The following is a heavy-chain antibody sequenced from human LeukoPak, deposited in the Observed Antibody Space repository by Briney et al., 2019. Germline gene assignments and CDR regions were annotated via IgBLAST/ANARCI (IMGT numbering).Heavy chain of an antibody. V-gene: IGHV3-48*03. CDR3: AELGITMIGGV. D-gene: IGHD3-10*02. CDR2: ISSSGSTK. Sequence: GGSLRLSCTASGFTFGDYAMTWVRQAPGKGLEWVSYISSSGSTKYYADSVEGRFTISRDNAKNSLYLQMNSLRAEDTAVYYCAELGITMIGGVWGKGTTVTISS. CDR1: GFTFGDYA. J-gene: IGHJ6*04.